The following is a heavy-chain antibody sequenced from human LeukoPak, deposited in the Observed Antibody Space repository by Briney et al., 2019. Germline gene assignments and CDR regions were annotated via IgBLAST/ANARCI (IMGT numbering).Heavy chain of an antibody. V-gene: IGHV4-61*02. CDR3: ARGYYYRT. J-gene: IGHJ4*02. CDR1: GASVGSDNSY. CDR2: IYADGSS. D-gene: IGHD3-10*01. Sequence: SETLSLTCTDSGASVGSDNSYWNWIRQPAGKGLEWIGRIYADGSSTYNPSLKSRVTILVDTSKNQFSLRLSSMTAADTAMYYCARGYYYRTWGLGTLVTVSS.